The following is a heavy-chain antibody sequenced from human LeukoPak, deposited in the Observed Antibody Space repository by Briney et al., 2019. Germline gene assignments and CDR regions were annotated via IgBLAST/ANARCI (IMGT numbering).Heavy chain of an antibody. Sequence: SETLSLTCTVSGGSVSSGSYYWSWIRQPPGKGLEWIGYIYYSGSTNYNPSLKSRVTISVDTSKNQFSLKLSSVTAADTAVYYCASDYSSSWYHYYYGMDVWGKGTTVTVSS. CDR1: GGSVSSGSYY. J-gene: IGHJ6*04. CDR3: ASDYSSSWYHYYYGMDV. V-gene: IGHV4-61*01. CDR2: IYYSGST. D-gene: IGHD6-13*01.